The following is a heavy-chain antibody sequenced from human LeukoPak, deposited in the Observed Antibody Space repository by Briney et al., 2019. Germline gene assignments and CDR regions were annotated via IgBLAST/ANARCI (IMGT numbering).Heavy chain of an antibody. CDR3: AKVLGLKDGYNYAYFDY. CDR1: GFAYSSYA. CDR2: ISGSGGST. V-gene: IGHV3-23*01. J-gene: IGHJ4*02. D-gene: IGHD5-24*01. Sequence: HTGGSLRHSCSASGFAYSSYAMSWVRQAPRKGLDWVSAISGSGGSTYYADSVKGRFTISRDNSKNTLYLQMNSLRAEDTAVYYCAKVLGLKDGYNYAYFDYWGQGTLVTVSS.